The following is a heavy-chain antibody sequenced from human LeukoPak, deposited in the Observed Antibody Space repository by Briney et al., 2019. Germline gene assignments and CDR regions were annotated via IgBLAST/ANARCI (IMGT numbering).Heavy chain of an antibody. CDR3: ARGSGIITGIDE. D-gene: IGHD6-25*01. CDR1: GFTFSSHW. Sequence: GGSLRLSCAASGFTFSSHWMHWVRQAPGKGLVWVPHIKDDGSHTNYADSVKGRFTISRDNAKNTLSLQMNSLRAEDTAVYYCARGSGIITGIDEWGQGTLVTVSS. J-gene: IGHJ4*02. V-gene: IGHV3-74*01. CDR2: IKDDGSHT.